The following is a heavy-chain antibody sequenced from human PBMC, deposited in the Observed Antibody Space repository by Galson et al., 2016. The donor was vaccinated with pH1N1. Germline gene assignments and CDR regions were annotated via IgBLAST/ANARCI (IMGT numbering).Heavy chain of an antibody. CDR2: IDPSDGTT. J-gene: IGHJ4*02. V-gene: IGHV1-46*01. CDR3: ARRYYFDY. CDR1: GYSVTRYY. Sequence: SVKVSCKASGYSVTRYYMHWVRRAPGQGLEWMGIIDPSDGTTTYSQKFQGRITMTRATPTNSVYMELSSLTSDDTAVYYCARRYYFDYWGQGTLITVSS.